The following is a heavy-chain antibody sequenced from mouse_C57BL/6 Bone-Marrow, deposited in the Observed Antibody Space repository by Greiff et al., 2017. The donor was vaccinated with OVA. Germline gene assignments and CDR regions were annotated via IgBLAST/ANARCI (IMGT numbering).Heavy chain of an antibody. J-gene: IGHJ1*03. V-gene: IGHV1-5*01. CDR2: IYPGNSDT. CDR3: TREVLYYYGSSYWYFEV. Sequence: DVKLQESGTVLARPGASVKMSCKTSGYTFTSYWMHWVKQRPGQGLEWIGAIYPGNSDTSYNQKFKGKAKLTAVTSASTAYMELSSLTNEDSAVYYCTREVLYYYGSSYWYFEVWGTGTTVTVSS. CDR1: GYTFTSYW. D-gene: IGHD1-1*01.